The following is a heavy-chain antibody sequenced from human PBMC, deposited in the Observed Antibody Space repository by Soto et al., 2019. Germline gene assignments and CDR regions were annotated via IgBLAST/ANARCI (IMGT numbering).Heavy chain of an antibody. J-gene: IGHJ4*02. CDR1: GGSFSGYY. Sequence: QVQLQQWGAGLLKPSENLSLTCAVYGGSFSGYYWSWIRQPPGKGLEWIGEINHSGSTNYNPSLKSRVTISVDTSKNQFSLKLSSVTAADTAVYYCARENPMTTVTTDAYWGQGTLVTVSS. CDR3: ARENPMTTVTTDAY. V-gene: IGHV4-34*01. CDR2: INHSGST. D-gene: IGHD4-17*01.